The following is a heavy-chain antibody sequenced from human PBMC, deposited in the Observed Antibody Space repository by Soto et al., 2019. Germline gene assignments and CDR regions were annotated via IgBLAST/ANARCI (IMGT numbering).Heavy chain of an antibody. CDR1: GGSISSGDSY. V-gene: IGHV4-30-4*01. CDR3: AREGAARYTYYYGTDV. J-gene: IGHJ6*02. D-gene: IGHD2-2*02. CDR2: IYYTGST. Sequence: SETLSLTCTVSGGSISSGDSYWSWIRQPPGKGLEWIGYIYYTGSTYYNPSLESRVTISADTSKNQFSLKLNSMTAADTAVYYCAREGAARYTYYYGTDVWGQGTTVTVSS.